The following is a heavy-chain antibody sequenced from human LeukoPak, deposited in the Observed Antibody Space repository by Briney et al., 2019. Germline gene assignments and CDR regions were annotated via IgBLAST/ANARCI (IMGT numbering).Heavy chain of an antibody. Sequence: SETLSLTCTFTGYSISSGYYWGWVRQPPGKGLEWIGRIYHSGSTYYNPSLKSRVTISVDTSKNQFSLKLSSVTAADTAVYYCARDLPHLVGHYYYYMDVWGKGTTVTVSS. CDR3: ARDLPHLVGHYYYYMDV. V-gene: IGHV4-38-2*02. J-gene: IGHJ6*03. D-gene: IGHD1-26*01. CDR2: IYHSGST. CDR1: GYSISSGYY.